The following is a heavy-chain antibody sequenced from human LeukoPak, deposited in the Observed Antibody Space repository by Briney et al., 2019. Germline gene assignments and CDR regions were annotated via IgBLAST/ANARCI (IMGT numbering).Heavy chain of an antibody. J-gene: IGHJ1*01. CDR1: GGSISSYY. CDR2: IHTSGST. V-gene: IGHV4-4*07. Sequence: PSETLSLTCTVSGGSISSYYWSWIRQPAGKGLEWIGRIHTSGSTNYNPSLKSRVTMSVDTFKNQFSLKLSSVTAADTAVYYCARGSYDSSDFEYFHHWGQGTLVTVSS. D-gene: IGHD3-22*01. CDR3: ARGSYDSSDFEYFHH.